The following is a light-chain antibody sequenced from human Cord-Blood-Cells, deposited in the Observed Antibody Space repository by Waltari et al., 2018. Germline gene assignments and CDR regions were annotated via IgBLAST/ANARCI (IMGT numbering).Light chain of an antibody. CDR1: QIISSD. CDR2: DAS. J-gene: IGKJ3*01. Sequence: DIQMTQSPSSLSASAGDRVTITCRACQIISSDLTWYLQKPGKAPKLLIYDASSWQSGVPSRFSGSGSGTDFTLTISSLQPEDFATDYCQQDYSTPFSFGPGTKVEIK. V-gene: IGKV1-39*01. CDR3: QQDYSTPFS.